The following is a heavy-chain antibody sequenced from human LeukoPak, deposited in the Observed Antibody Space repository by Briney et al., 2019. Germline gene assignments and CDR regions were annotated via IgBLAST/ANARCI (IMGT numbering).Heavy chain of an antibody. D-gene: IGHD2-21*02. V-gene: IGHV3-64*01. CDR1: GFTFSSYA. CDR2: ISSNGGST. Sequence: GGSLRLSCAASGFTFSSYAMHWVRQAPGKGLEYVSAISSNGGSTYYANSVKGRFTISRDNSKNTLYLQMGSLRAEDTAVYYCAKDHRAYCGGDCVDFDYWGQGTLVTVSS. CDR3: AKDHRAYCGGDCVDFDY. J-gene: IGHJ4*02.